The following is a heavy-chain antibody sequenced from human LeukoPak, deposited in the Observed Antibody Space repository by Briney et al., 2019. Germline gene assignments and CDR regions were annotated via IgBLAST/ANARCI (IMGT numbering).Heavy chain of an antibody. J-gene: IGHJ5*02. CDR1: GGSISSGGYY. CDR3: ARAVRYCSSTSCHNWFDP. D-gene: IGHD2-2*01. Sequence: SETLSLTCTVSGGSISSGGYYWSWIRQHPGKGLEWIGYIYYSGSTYYNPSLRSRVTISVDTSKNQFSLKLSSVTAADTAVYYCARAVRYCSSTSCHNWFDPWGQGTLVTVSS. CDR2: IYYSGST. V-gene: IGHV4-31*03.